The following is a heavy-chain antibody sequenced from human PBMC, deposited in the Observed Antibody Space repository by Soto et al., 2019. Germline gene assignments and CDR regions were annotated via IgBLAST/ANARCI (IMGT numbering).Heavy chain of an antibody. J-gene: IGHJ4*02. Sequence: PGGSLRLSCLVSGFSVSATSIFWVRQATGKGLEWVSLMHRGGTTDNADSVKGRFTTSRDKSKNTLYLHMNGLRVEDTAVYYCARVNTTLVDHFDCWGQGTLVTVS. CDR3: ARVNTTLVDHFDC. V-gene: IGHV3-53*01. CDR1: GFSVSATS. CDR2: MHRGGTT. D-gene: IGHD5-18*01.